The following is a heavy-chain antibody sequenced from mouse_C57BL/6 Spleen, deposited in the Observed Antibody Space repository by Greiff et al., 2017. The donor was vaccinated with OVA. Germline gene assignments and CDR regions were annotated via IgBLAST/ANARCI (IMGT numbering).Heavy chain of an antibody. J-gene: IGHJ3*01. CDR2: FFPGSGSI. CDR1: GYTFTEYT. Sequence: VKLQESGAELVKPGASVKLSCKASGYTFTEYTIHWVKQRSGQGLEWIGWFFPGSGSIKYNEKFKAKATLTADKSSSTVYMELSRLTSDDSAVYLCSRHEKGPDGYYGGAWCAYWGQGTLVTVSA. D-gene: IGHD2-3*01. V-gene: IGHV1-62-2*01. CDR3: SRHEKGPDGYYGGAWCAY.